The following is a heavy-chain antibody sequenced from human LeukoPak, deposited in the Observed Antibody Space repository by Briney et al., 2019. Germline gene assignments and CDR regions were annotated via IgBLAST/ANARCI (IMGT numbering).Heavy chain of an antibody. D-gene: IGHD4-4*01. CDR3: ARDYSEYYYYYYGMDV. V-gene: IGHV3-7*01. CDR2: IKQDGSEK. Sequence: GGSLRLSCAASGFTFSSYWMSWVRQAPGKGLEWVANIKQDGSEKYYVDSVKGRFTISRDNAKNSLYLQMNSLRAEDTAVYYCARDYSEYYYYYYGMDVWGQGTTVTVSS. J-gene: IGHJ6*02. CDR1: GFTFSSYW.